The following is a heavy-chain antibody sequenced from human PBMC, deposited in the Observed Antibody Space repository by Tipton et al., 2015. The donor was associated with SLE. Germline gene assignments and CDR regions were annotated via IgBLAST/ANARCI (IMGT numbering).Heavy chain of an antibody. Sequence: TLSLTCTVSGGSISSSNYYWGWIRQPPGKGLEWIGSIYYSGSTYYNPSLKSRVTTSVDTSKNQFSLKLSSVTAADTAVYYCARVFRDGVGSGSYPAYFDLWGRGTLVTVSS. J-gene: IGHJ2*01. V-gene: IGHV4-39*07. CDR3: ARVFRDGVGSGSYPAYFDL. D-gene: IGHD3-10*01. CDR1: GGSISSSNYY. CDR2: IYYSGST.